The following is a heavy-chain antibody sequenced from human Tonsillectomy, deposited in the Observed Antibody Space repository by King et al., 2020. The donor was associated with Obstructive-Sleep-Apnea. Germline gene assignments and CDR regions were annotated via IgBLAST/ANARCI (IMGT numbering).Heavy chain of an antibody. J-gene: IGHJ1*01. V-gene: IGHV3-30-3*01. Sequence: VQLVESGGGVVQPGRSLRLSCAASGFTFSNYALHWVRQAPGKGLEWVAVISVDGSNKDYADSVKGRFSISRDNSKYTLFLQMNRLRAEDTAVYYCARVRVGQGDFPLWGRGTVVRVPS. CDR1: GFTFSNYA. CDR2: ISVDGSNK. CDR3: ARVRVGQGDFPL. D-gene: IGHD2-21*02.